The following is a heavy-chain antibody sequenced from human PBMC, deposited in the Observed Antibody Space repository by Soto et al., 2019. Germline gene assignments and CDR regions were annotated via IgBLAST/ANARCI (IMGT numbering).Heavy chain of an antibody. CDR1: GFTFSSYA. J-gene: IGHJ6*03. CDR3: AKDPADYENDYYYYYMDV. CDR2: ISGSGGST. V-gene: IGHV3-23*01. Sequence: GGSLRLSCAASGFTFSSYAMSWVRQAPGKGLEWVSAISGSGGSTYYADSVKGRFTISRDNSKNTLYLQMNSLRAEDTAVYYCAKDPADYENDYYYYYMDVWGKGTTVTVSS. D-gene: IGHD4-17*01.